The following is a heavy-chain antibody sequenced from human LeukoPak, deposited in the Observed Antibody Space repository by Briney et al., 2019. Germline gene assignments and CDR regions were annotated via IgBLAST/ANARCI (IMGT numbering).Heavy chain of an antibody. Sequence: ASVKVSCKASGYTFTGYYMHWVRQAPGQGIEWMGRINPNSGGTNYAQKFQGRVTMTRDTSISTAYMELSRLRSDDTAVYYCARGLVGATSWFDPWGQGTLVTVSS. D-gene: IGHD1-26*01. CDR1: GYTFTGYY. CDR2: INPNSGGT. CDR3: ARGLVGATSWFDP. J-gene: IGHJ5*02. V-gene: IGHV1-2*06.